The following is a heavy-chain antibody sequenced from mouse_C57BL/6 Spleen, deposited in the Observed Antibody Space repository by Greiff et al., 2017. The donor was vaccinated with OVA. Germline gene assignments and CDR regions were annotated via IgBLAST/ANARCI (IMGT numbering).Heavy chain of an antibody. V-gene: IGHV1-82*01. CDR2: IYPGDGDT. CDR1: GYAFSSSW. Sequence: VQLQQPGPELVKPGASVKISCKASGYAFSSSWMNWVKQRPGKGLEWIGRIYPGDGDTNYNGKFKGKATLTADKSSSTAYMQLSSLTSEDSAVYFCASGTYYFDYWGQGTTLTVSS. J-gene: IGHJ2*01. CDR3: ASGTYYFDY.